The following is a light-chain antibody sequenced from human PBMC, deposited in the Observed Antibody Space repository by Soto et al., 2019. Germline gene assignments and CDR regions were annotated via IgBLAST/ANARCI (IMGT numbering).Light chain of an antibody. CDR1: QSVSSSY. CDR3: QQYGSSPVT. Sequence: EIVLTQSPATLSSFPGDRVTLSCRASQSVSSSYLAWYQQKPGQAPRLLIYSASSRATGIPDRFSGSGSGTDFTLTISRLEPEDFAVYYCQQYGSSPVTFGPGTKVDIK. CDR2: SAS. J-gene: IGKJ3*01. V-gene: IGKV3-20*01.